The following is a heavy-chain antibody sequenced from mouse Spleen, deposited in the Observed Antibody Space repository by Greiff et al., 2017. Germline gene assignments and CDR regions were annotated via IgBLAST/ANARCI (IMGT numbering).Heavy chain of an antibody. V-gene: IGHV1-14*01. CDR2: INPYNDGT. D-gene: IGHD2-4*01. Sequence: VQLQQPGAELVKPGASVKLSCKASGYTFTSYVMHWVKQKPGQGLEWIGYINPYNDGTKYNEKFKGKATLTSDKSSSTAYMELSSLTSEDSAVYYCAIYYDYDGYFDYWGQGTTLTVSS. J-gene: IGHJ2*01. CDR3: AIYYDYDGYFDY. CDR1: GYTFTSYV.